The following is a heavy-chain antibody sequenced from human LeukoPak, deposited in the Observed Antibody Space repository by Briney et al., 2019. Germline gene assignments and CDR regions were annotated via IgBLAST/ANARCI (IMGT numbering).Heavy chain of an antibody. V-gene: IGHV3-7*01. J-gene: IGHJ3*02. Sequence: GGSLRLSCAASGFTFSGFRMNWVRQAPGKGLEYVANIKQDGSQKYYVDSVKGRFTISRDNTENSLYLQMDYLTTDDTAVYYCARDRRAGGWSGAFNIWGQGTKVTVSS. CDR1: GFTFSGFR. CDR3: ARDRRAGGWSGAFNI. CDR2: IKQDGSQK. D-gene: IGHD3-3*01.